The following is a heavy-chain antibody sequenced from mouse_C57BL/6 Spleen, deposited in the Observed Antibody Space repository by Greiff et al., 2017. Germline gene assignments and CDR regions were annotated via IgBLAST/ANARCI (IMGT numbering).Heavy chain of an antibody. J-gene: IGHJ2*01. Sequence: QVQLKESGPGILQPSQTLSLTCSFSGFSLSTFGMGVGWIRQPSGKGLEWLAHIWWDDDKYYNPALKSRLTISKDTSKNQVFLKIANVDTADTATYYCALTQTAQAYFDYWGQGTTLTVSS. V-gene: IGHV8-8*01. CDR3: ALTQTAQAYFDY. CDR2: IWWDDDK. D-gene: IGHD3-2*02. CDR1: GFSLSTFGMG.